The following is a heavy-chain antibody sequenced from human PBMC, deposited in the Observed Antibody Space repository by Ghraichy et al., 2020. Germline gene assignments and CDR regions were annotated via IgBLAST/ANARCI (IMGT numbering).Heavy chain of an antibody. Sequence: SETLSLTCTVSGGSISSTTYYWGWIRQPPGKGLEWIGSIYYSGSTYYSPSLKSRVTISVDTSKNQFSLKLNSVTAADTAVYYCARPSHQNDWYFDLWGRGTLVTVSS. V-gene: IGHV4-39*01. CDR3: ARPSHQNDWYFDL. J-gene: IGHJ2*01. CDR2: IYYSGST. CDR1: GGSISSTTYY. D-gene: IGHD1-1*01.